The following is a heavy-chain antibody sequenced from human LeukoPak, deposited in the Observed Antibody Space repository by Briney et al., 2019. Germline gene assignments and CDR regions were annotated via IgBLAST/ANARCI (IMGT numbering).Heavy chain of an antibody. CDR1: GYSFTSYW. CDR2: IYPGDSDT. D-gene: IGHD3-22*01. V-gene: IGHV5-51*01. J-gene: IGHJ5*02. CDR3: ARAGSSEVKLYNWFDP. Sequence: GESLEISCKGSGYSFTSYWIGWVRQMPGKGLEWMGIIYPGDSDTRYSPSFQGQVTISADKSISTAYLQWSSLKASDTAMYYCARAGSSEVKLYNWFDPWGQGTLVTVSS.